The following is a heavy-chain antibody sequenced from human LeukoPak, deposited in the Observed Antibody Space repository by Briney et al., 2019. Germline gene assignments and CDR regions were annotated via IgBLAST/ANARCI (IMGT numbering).Heavy chain of an antibody. J-gene: IGHJ4*02. CDR2: IYGGGST. Sequence: GGSLRLSCAAYWFTVSSHHMGSVRQAPGEGLEWVSVIYGGGSTYYAESVKGRFTISRDNSKHTLYLQMNSLRAEDTAVYYCARGVGVGCSYGIPYFDYWGQGTVVSVSS. CDR3: ARGVGVGCSYGIPYFDY. D-gene: IGHD5-18*01. V-gene: IGHV3-53*05. CDR1: WFTVSSHH.